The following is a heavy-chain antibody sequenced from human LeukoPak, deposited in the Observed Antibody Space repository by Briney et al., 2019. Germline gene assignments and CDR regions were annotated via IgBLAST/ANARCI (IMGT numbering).Heavy chain of an antibody. CDR1: GYTFTSYD. J-gene: IGHJ4*02. CDR3: ARVLCSDPDDSSGCKAGHFDY. CDR2: INASGGST. V-gene: IGHV1-46*01. D-gene: IGHD3-22*01. Sequence: ASVKVSCKASGYTFTSYDMHWVRQAPGQGLEWMGIINASGGSTSYAQKFQGRVTMTRDTSTSTVYMELSSMRSEDMAEYCCARVLCSDPDDSSGCKAGHFDYWGQGTLVTVSS.